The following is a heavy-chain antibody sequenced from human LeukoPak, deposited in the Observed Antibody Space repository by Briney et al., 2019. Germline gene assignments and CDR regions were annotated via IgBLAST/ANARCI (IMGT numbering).Heavy chain of an antibody. CDR3: ARSTPGGYYYFDY. D-gene: IGHD3-10*01. J-gene: IGHJ4*02. CDR1: GGTFSSYA. CDR2: IIPIFGTA. V-gene: IGHV1-69*05. Sequence: SVKVSCKASGGTFSSYAISWVRQAPGQGLEWMGGIIPIFGTANCAQKFQGRVTITTDESTSTAYMELSSLRSEDTAVYYCARSTPGGYYYFDYWGQGTLVTVSS.